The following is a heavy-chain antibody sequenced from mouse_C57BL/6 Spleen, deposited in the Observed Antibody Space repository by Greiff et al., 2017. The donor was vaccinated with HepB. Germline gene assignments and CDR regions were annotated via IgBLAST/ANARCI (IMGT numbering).Heavy chain of an antibody. J-gene: IGHJ2*01. V-gene: IGHV1-61*01. CDR1: GYTFTSYW. CDR3: ARENYYGSSYDFDY. CDR2: IYPSDSET. Sequence: QVQLQQPGAELVRPGSSVKLSCKASGYTFTSYWMDWVKQSPGQGLEWIGNIYPSDSETHYNQKFKDKATLTVDKSSSTAYMQLSSLTSEDSAVYYCARENYYGSSYDFDYWGQGTTLTVSS. D-gene: IGHD1-1*01.